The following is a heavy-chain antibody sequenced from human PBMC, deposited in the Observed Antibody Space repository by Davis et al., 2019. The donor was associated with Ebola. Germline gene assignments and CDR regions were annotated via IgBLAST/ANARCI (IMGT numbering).Heavy chain of an antibody. V-gene: IGHV6-1*01. Sequence: HSQTLSLTCAISGDSVSSNSAAWNWIRQSPSRGLEWLGRTYYRSKWYNDYAVSVKSRITINPDTSKNQFSLQLNSVTPEDTAVYYCARDPGDSSAQGVGGYYYYMDVWGKGTTVTVSS. D-gene: IGHD3-22*01. CDR2: TYYRSKWYN. CDR1: GDSVSSNSAA. CDR3: ARDPGDSSAQGVGGYYYYMDV. J-gene: IGHJ6*03.